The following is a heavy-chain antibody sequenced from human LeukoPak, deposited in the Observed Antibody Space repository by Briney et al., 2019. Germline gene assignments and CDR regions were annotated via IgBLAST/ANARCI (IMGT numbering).Heavy chain of an antibody. CDR1: GGSISSGGYS. J-gene: IGHJ4*02. CDR2: FYYSVST. V-gene: IGHV4-31*03. CDR3: ARADSSSRTVDY. D-gene: IGHD6-13*01. Sequence: PSETLSLTCTVSGGSISSGGYSWSWIRQHPGKGLEWIGYFYYSVSTYYNPSLKSRVTISVDTSKNQFSLNLSSVTAADTAVYYCARADSSSRTVDYWGRGTLVTVSS.